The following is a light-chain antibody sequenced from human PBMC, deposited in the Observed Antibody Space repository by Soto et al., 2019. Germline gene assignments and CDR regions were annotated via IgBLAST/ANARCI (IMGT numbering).Light chain of an antibody. CDR1: RGISSY. CDR3: QQLNSYPQT. CDR2: SAS. V-gene: IGKV1-9*01. Sequence: IQVTQSPSSLSASVGDRVTITYQASRGISSYLAWYQQKPGKAPKLLVYSASTLQSGVPSRFSGSGSGPDFTLTISSLQPEDSATYFCQQLNSYPQTFGQGTRLEIK. J-gene: IGKJ5*01.